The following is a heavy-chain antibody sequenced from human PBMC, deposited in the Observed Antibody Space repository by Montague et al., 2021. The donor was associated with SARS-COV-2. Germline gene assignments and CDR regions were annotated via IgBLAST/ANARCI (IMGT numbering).Heavy chain of an antibody. CDR2: IYHTGST. J-gene: IGHJ4*02. V-gene: IGHV4/OR15-8*01. CDR3: ARKGSGRSDLDY. Sequence: SETLSLTCVVSGDSISTDNWWSCVRLPPGKGLGGVGEIYHTGSTKYKPPRNSRVITSVANTWNQFSLRVTAVTAVDTDIYYFARKGSGRSDLDYWGQGTLVTVSS. CDR1: GDSISTDNW. D-gene: IGHD1-26*01.